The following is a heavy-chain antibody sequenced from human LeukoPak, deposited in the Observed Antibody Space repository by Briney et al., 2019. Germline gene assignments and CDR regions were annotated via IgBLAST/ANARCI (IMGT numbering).Heavy chain of an antibody. D-gene: IGHD5-18*01. CDR1: GFTFDDYA. CDR2: ISGDGGST. Sequence: GGSLRLSCAGSGFTFDDYAMHWVRHAPGEGLEWVSLISGDGGSTYYADSVKGRFTITRDNRKNSLYLQMNSLRTEDTALYYCAKDAREVYSYGFDFDYWGQGTLVTVSS. V-gene: IGHV3-43*02. CDR3: AKDAREVYSYGFDFDY. J-gene: IGHJ4*02.